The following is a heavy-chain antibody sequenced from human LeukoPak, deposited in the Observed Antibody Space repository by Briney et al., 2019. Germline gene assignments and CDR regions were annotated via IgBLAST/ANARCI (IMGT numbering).Heavy chain of an antibody. CDR3: TRGGRSTSYYWEY. Sequence: GGSLRLSCAASGFTFNNYGMHWVRQAPGKGLEWLSYISSSGSTIYYADSVQGRFTISRDNAENSLYLHMNNLRAEDTAVYYCTRGGRSTSYYWEYWGQGTLVTVSS. CDR2: ISSSGSTI. J-gene: IGHJ4*02. V-gene: IGHV3-48*04. D-gene: IGHD6-13*01. CDR1: GFTFNNYG.